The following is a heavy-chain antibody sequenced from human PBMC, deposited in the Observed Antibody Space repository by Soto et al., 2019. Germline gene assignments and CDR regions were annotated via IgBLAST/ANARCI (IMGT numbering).Heavy chain of an antibody. V-gene: IGHV1-18*01. D-gene: IGHD3-22*01. J-gene: IGHJ4*02. CDR1: GYTFTSYG. Sequence: ASVKVSCKASGYTFTSYGISRVRQAPGQGLEWMGWISAYNGNTNYAQKLQGRVTMTTDTSTSTAYMELRSLRSDDTAVYYCVSDGYDSSGYYYYLYWGQGTLVTVSS. CDR2: ISAYNGNT. CDR3: VSDGYDSSGYYYYLY.